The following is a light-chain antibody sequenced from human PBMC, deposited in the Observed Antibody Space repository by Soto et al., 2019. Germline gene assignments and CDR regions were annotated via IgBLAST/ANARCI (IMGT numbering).Light chain of an antibody. V-gene: IGKV3-15*01. CDR3: LQYNNWPPYT. CDR2: GAS. J-gene: IGKJ2*01. Sequence: MVMTQSPATLSVSPGERATLSCRASQSVSSNLAWYQQKPGQAPRLLISGASTRATGVPARFSGSGSGTEFTLTISSLHSEDFAVYYCLQYNNWPPYTFGQGTKLEI. CDR1: QSVSSN.